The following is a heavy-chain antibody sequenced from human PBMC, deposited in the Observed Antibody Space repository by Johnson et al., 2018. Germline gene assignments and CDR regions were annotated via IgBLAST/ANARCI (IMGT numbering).Heavy chain of an antibody. CDR3: ARGFPTGTSHFDF. Sequence: EVQLVESGGGLIQPGGSLRLSCAASGFTFSSYSMNWVRQAPGKGLEWVSSISSSSTIIYYADSVKGRFTISRDNAKNSLYLQMNTLRAEDTAVYYCARGFPTGTSHFDFWGQGTLVTVSS. V-gene: IGHV3-48*01. D-gene: IGHD1-7*01. CDR2: ISSSSTII. CDR1: GFTFSSYS. J-gene: IGHJ4*02.